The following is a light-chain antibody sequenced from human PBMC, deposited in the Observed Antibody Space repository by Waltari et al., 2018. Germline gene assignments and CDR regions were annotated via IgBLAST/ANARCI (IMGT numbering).Light chain of an antibody. J-gene: IGLJ2*01. CDR2: KNN. Sequence: QSVLTQPPSSSGSPGQTVTISCSGTRSNIGDNYVYCYQQVPPTAPRLLIYKNNHRPSGVTDRFAGSKSGTSSTLAISALRAEDAATYYCTAGDDSLSSMIFGGGTKVTVL. V-gene: IGLV1-47*01. CDR3: TAGDDSLSSMI. CDR1: RSNIGDNY.